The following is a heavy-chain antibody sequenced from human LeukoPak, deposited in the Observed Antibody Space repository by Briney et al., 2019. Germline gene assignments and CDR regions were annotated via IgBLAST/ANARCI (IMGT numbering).Heavy chain of an antibody. J-gene: IGHJ4*02. Sequence: ASVKASCKASGGTFSSYAISWVRQAPGQGLEWMGRIIPIFGTANYAQKFQGRVTITADKSTSTAYMELSSLRSEDTAVYYCAALVVVTGILGYWGQGTLVTVSS. CDR3: AALVVVTGILGY. V-gene: IGHV1-69*06. CDR2: IIPIFGTA. D-gene: IGHD2-21*02. CDR1: GGTFSSYA.